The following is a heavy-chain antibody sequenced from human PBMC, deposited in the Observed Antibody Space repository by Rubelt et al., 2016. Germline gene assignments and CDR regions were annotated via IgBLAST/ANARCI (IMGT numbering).Heavy chain of an antibody. CDR2: IRAYNGNT. Sequence: QVHLVQSGAAVKKPGASVKVSCKASGYTLTSYGISWVRQAPGQGLACMGWIRAYNGNTTYAQQLQGILTLTTDTSTSPAYMELRSLRSDDTAVYYCARVGSSGFWGVWGQGTMVTVSS. D-gene: IGHD6-19*01. J-gene: IGHJ3*01. CDR3: ARVGSSGFWGV. CDR1: GYTLTSYG. V-gene: IGHV1-18*01.